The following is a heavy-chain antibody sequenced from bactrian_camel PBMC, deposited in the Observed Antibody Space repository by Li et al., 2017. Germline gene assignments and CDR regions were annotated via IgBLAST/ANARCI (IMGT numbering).Heavy chain of an antibody. V-gene: IGHV3S26*01. CDR1: GVIHPGDC. Sequence: HVQLVESGGGSVQAGGSLTLSCAFSGVIHPGDCMGWFRQIPGKEREGVAAIYTNGGSTSYADSVKGRFTISRDNAKNKLYLQMSNLKIEDTAVYYCARGGRLTSVSDLSAGITWRGQGTQVTVS. CDR3: ARGGRLTSVSDLSAGITW. J-gene: IGHJ4*01. CDR2: IYTNGGST. D-gene: IGHD3*01.